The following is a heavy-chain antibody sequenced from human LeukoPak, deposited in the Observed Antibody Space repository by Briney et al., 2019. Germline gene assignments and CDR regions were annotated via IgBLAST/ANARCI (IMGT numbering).Heavy chain of an antibody. D-gene: IGHD6-13*01. CDR1: GFTFSSYA. Sequence: GSLRLSCSVSGFTFSSYAMSWVRQAPGKGLEWVSGISAPGGTTYYADSVKGRFTISRDNSKNTLYLQMNDLRAEDTAIYYRAKDWDSSSWYGGDYWGQGTLVTVSS. V-gene: IGHV3-23*01. CDR2: ISAPGGTT. J-gene: IGHJ4*02. CDR3: AKDWDSSSWYGGDY.